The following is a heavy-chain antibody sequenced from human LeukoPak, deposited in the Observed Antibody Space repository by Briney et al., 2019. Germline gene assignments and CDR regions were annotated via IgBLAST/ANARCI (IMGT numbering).Heavy chain of an antibody. J-gene: IGHJ5*02. Sequence: PSETLSLTCAVYGGSFSGYYWSWIRQPPGKGLEWIGEINHSGSTNYNPSLKSRVTISVDTSKNQFSLKLSSVTAADTAVYYCARGGASSGWYDNWFDPWGQGTLVTVSS. V-gene: IGHV4-34*01. CDR1: GGSFSGYY. CDR3: ARGGASSGWYDNWFDP. CDR2: INHSGST. D-gene: IGHD6-19*01.